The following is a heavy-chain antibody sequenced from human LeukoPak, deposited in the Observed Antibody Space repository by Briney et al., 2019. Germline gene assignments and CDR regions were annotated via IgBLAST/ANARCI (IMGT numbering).Heavy chain of an antibody. CDR3: ATYTERGWVGAHDY. CDR2: MNPNSGNT. D-gene: IGHD1-26*01. CDR1: GYTFTSYD. V-gene: IGHV1-8*01. J-gene: IGHJ4*02. Sequence: ASVKVSCKASGYTFTSYDINWVRQATGQGLEWMGWMNPNSGNTGYAQKFQGRVTMTRNTSISTAYMELSSLRSEDTAVYYCATYTERGWVGAHDYWGQGTLVTVSS.